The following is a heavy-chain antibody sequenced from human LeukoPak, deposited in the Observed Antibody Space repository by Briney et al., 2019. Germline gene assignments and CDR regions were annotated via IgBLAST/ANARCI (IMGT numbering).Heavy chain of an antibody. CDR2: IGGSAASSK. D-gene: IGHD5-18*01. CDR1: GFTFSSYA. V-gene: IGHV3-23*01. CDR3: AREEHSYGTGSGAFDI. J-gene: IGHJ3*02. Sequence: GGSLRLSCAASGFTFSSYAMTWVRQAPGKGLEWVSGIGGSAASSKHYAESVMGRFTISRDNSKNTLYLQMNSLRAEDTAVYYCAREEHSYGTGSGAFDIWGQGTMVTVSS.